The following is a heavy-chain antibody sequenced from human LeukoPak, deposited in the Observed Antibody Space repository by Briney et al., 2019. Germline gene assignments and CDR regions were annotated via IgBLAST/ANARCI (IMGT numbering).Heavy chain of an antibody. CDR1: GYTFTSYY. V-gene: IGHV1-46*01. D-gene: IGHD2-15*01. Sequence: ASVTVSCKASGYTFTSYYMHWVRQAPGQGLEWMGIINPSGGSTTYAQKFQGRVTMTRDTSTSTVYMELSSLRSEDTAVYYCARVGCSGGSCDRYFDLWGRGTLVTVSS. CDR3: ARVGCSGGSCDRYFDL. CDR2: INPSGGST. J-gene: IGHJ2*01.